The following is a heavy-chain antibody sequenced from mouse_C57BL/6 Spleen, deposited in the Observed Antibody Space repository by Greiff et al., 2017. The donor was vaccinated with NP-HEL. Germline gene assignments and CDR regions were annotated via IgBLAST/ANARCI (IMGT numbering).Heavy chain of an antibody. D-gene: IGHD1-1*01. CDR1: GYSFTDYN. V-gene: IGHV1-39*01. Sequence: VQLQQSGPELVKPGASVKISCKASGYSFTDYNMNWVKQSNGKSLEWIGVINPNYGTTSYNQKFKGKATLTVDQSSSTAYMQLNSLTSEDSAVYCCSFTTVVATGNYFACWGQGTTRAVSS. CDR3: SFTTVVATGNYFAC. J-gene: IGHJ2*01. CDR2: INPNYGTT.